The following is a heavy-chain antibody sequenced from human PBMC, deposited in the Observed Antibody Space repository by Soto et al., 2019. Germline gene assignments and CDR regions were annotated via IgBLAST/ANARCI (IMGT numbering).Heavy chain of an antibody. D-gene: IGHD1-1*01. J-gene: IGHJ5*02. CDR1: GDSVSSNSAA. CDR3: ARAYNWNDSGRVDRPFDP. CDR2: TYYRSKWYN. V-gene: IGHV6-1*01. Sequence: SQTLSLTCAISGDSVSSNSAAWNWIRQSPSRGLEWLGRTYYRSKWYNDYAVSVKSRITINPDTSKNQFSLQLNSVTPEDTAVYYCARAYNWNDSGRVDRPFDPWGQGTLVTVSS.